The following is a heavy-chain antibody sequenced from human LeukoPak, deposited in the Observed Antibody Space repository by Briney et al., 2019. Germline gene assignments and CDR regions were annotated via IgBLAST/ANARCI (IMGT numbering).Heavy chain of an antibody. CDR2: IKQDRSEK. CDR3: ARDCGNGLFDP. CDR1: GFRFRSYW. Sequence: GGSLRLSCAASGFRFRSYWMSWVRQAPGKGLEWVTNIKQDRSEKYYVDSVRGRFTISRDNAKNSLYPHVNSVRAEDTAGYYCARDCGNGLFDPWGQGTLVTVSS. V-gene: IGHV3-7*04. D-gene: IGHD6-19*01. J-gene: IGHJ5*02.